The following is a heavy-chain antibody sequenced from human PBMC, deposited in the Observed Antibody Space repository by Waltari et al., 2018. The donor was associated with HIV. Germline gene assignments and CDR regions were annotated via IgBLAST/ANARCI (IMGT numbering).Heavy chain of an antibody. CDR3: AREERQTAYYGMDV. CDR2: VNAGNGNT. J-gene: IGHJ6*02. D-gene: IGHD6-25*01. CDR1: GYTFTNYA. V-gene: IGHV1-3*01. Sequence: QVQVVQSGAEVKKPGASVKVYCKASGYTFTNYAMHWVRQAPGQRLEWMGWVNAGNGNTKYSQKFQGRGTFTRDTSASTAYMELSSLRSEDTAVYYCAREERQTAYYGMDVWGQGTTVTVSS.